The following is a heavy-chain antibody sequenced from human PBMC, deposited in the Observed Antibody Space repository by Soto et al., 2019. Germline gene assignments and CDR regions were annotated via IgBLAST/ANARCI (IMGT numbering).Heavy chain of an antibody. CDR1: GFSFSTYG. CDR2: ISNDGSNK. Sequence: QVHLVESGGGVVQPGRSLRLSCAASGFSFSTYGMHWVRQAPGKGLEWVAFISNDGSNKYYADSVKGRFTISRDNSKNTLYLQMNGLRAEDTAVYYCAKGFRNYWAFDCWGQGTLVTVSS. CDR3: AKGFRNYWAFDC. J-gene: IGHJ4*02. D-gene: IGHD1-7*01. V-gene: IGHV3-30*18.